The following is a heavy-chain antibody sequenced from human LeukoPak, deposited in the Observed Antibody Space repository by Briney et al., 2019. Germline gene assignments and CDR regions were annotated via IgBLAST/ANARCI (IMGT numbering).Heavy chain of an antibody. CDR1: GFTFSNAW. Sequence: GGSLRLSCAASGFTFSNAWMSWVRQAPGKGLEWVGRIKSKTDGGTTDYAAPVKGRFTISRDDSKNTLYLQMNSLKTEDTAVYYCTTGLYIQTYYYDSRGAGDAFDIWGQGTMVTVSS. J-gene: IGHJ3*02. CDR3: TTGLYIQTYYYDSRGAGDAFDI. V-gene: IGHV3-15*01. D-gene: IGHD3-22*01. CDR2: IKSKTDGGTT.